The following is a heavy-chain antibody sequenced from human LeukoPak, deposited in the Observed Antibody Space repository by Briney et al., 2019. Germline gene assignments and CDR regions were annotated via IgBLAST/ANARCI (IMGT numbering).Heavy chain of an antibody. Sequence: ASVKVSCKASGYTFTSYDINWVRQATGQGLEWMGWMNPNSGNTGYAQKFQGRVTMTRNTSISTAYMELSSLRSEDTAVYYCARGGYSYGSYGYYGMDVWGQGTTVTVSS. J-gene: IGHJ6*02. CDR2: MNPNSGNT. D-gene: IGHD5-18*01. V-gene: IGHV1-8*01. CDR3: ARGGYSYGSYGYYGMDV. CDR1: GYTFTSYD.